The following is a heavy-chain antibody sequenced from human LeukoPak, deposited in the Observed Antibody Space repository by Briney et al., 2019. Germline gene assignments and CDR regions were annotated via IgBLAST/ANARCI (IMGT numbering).Heavy chain of an antibody. Sequence: SETLSLTCTVSGGSISSSSYYWGWIRQPPGKGLEWIGRIYYSGSTYYNPSLKSRVTISVDTSKNQFSLKLSSVTAADTAVYYCARLILGDYYDSSGYSDYWGQGTLVTVSS. J-gene: IGHJ4*02. CDR2: IYYSGST. CDR3: ARLILGDYYDSSGYSDY. D-gene: IGHD3-22*01. V-gene: IGHV4-39*01. CDR1: GGSISSSSYY.